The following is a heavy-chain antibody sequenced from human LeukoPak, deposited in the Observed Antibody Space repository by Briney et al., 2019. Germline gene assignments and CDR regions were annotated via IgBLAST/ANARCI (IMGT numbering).Heavy chain of an antibody. V-gene: IGHV3-23*01. CDR2: ISGSGGST. Sequence: GGSLRLSCAASGFTFSSYAMSWVRQAPGKGLEWVSAISGSGGSTYYADSVKGRFTISRDNSRNTLYLQMNSLRAEDTAVYYCAKDPIRDCSSTSCYLGDYWAREPWSPSPQ. J-gene: IGHJ4*02. D-gene: IGHD2-2*01. CDR1: GFTFSSYA. CDR3: AKDPIRDCSSTSCYLGDY.